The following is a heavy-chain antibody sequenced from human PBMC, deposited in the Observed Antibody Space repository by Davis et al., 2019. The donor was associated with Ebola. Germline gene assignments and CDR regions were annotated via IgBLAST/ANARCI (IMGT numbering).Heavy chain of an antibody. D-gene: IGHD6-19*01. CDR2: ISSYNGNT. Sequence: AALVKVSCKASGYTFTSHGISWVRQAPGQGLEWMGWISSYNGNTNYAQKFQGRVTMTTDTSTSTAYMELRSLRSDDTAVYYCARDLVSGWYICDSWGQGTLVSVSS. CDR1: GYTFTSHG. J-gene: IGHJ4*02. CDR3: ARDLVSGWYICDS. V-gene: IGHV1-18*01.